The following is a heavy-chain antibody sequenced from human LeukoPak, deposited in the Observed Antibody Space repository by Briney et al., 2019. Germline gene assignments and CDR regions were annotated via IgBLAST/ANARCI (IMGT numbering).Heavy chain of an antibody. Sequence: GGSLRLSCAASGFTFSSYAMSWVRQAPGKGLEWVSTISDSGSGGNTYYADSVKGRFTISRDNSKNTLYLQMNSLRAEDTAMYYCAKEYYNILISYYPTPFDSWGQGTLVTVSS. CDR2: ISDSGSGGNT. CDR1: GFTFSSYA. CDR3: AKEYYNILISYYPTPFDS. D-gene: IGHD3-9*01. V-gene: IGHV3-23*01. J-gene: IGHJ4*02.